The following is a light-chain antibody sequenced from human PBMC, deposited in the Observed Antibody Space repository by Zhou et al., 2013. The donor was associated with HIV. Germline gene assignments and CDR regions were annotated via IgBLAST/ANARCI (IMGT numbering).Light chain of an antibody. J-gene: IGKJ2*01. CDR3: QHYGVSPYT. Sequence: EIVMTQSPATLSVSPGERATISCRASQSISSHLAWYQHKPGQAPRLLIYAASSRATGIPDRFSGSGSGTDFTLTISRLEPEDFAVYYCQHYGVSPYTFGPGTKLEI. CDR1: QSISSH. V-gene: IGKV3-20*01. CDR2: AAS.